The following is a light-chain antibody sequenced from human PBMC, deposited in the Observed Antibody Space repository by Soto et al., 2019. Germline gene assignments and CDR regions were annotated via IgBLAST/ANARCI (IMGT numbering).Light chain of an antibody. CDR1: SSNIGAGYD. J-gene: IGLJ1*01. Sequence: QSLLTQPPSVSGAPGQRVTISCTGSSSNIGAGYDVHWYQQRPGTAPKLLIFGNTNRPSGVPDRFSGSKSGTSASLAITGLQAEDEGDYYCQSYDSTLSARDVFGTGTKLTVL. CDR3: QSYDSTLSARDV. CDR2: GNT. V-gene: IGLV1-40*01.